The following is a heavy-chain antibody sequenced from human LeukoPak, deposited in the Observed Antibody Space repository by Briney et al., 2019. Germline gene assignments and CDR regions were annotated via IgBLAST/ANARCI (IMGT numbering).Heavy chain of an antibody. CDR2: IGTAGDT. Sequence: GGPLRLSCAASGFTFSSYDMHWVRQATGKGLEWVSAIGTAGDTYYPGSVKGRFTISRENAKNSLYLQMNSLRAGDTAVYYCARGIGSFGLRGDAFDIWGQGTMVTVSS. CDR3: ARGIGSFGLRGDAFDI. J-gene: IGHJ3*02. V-gene: IGHV3-13*01. CDR1: GFTFSSYD. D-gene: IGHD4-17*01.